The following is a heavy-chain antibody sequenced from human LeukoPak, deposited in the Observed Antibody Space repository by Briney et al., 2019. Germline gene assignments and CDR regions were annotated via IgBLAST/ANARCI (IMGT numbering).Heavy chain of an antibody. CDR1: GYTFMNDG. Sequence: ASVKVSCKASGYTFMNDGITWVRPAPGQGLEWMGWIRVHNGNTNYAQKFQGRVTMTTDTSTSTAYMEVRSLRPDDTAVYYCARPRFLIYYYMHLWGKGTTVTVSS. J-gene: IGHJ6*03. D-gene: IGHD3-3*01. CDR2: IRVHNGNT. CDR3: ARPRFLIYYYMHL. V-gene: IGHV1-18*01.